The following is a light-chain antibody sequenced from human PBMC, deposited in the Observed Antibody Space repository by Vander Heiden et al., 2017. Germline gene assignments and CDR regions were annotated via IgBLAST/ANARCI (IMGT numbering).Light chain of an antibody. CDR1: QSVLYSSNNKNY. Sequence: DIVMTQSPDSLAASLGERATINCKSSQSVLYSSNNKNYLAWYQQKPGQPPKLLIYWASTRESGVSDRFSGSGSGTDFTLTISSLQAEDVAVYYCQQYYSTPLTFGGGTKVEIK. J-gene: IGKJ4*01. V-gene: IGKV4-1*01. CDR2: WAS. CDR3: QQYYSTPLT.